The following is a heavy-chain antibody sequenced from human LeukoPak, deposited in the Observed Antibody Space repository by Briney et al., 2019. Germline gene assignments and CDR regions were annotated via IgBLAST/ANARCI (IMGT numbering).Heavy chain of an antibody. D-gene: IGHD3-22*01. V-gene: IGHV1-69*05. J-gene: IGHJ4*02. Sequence: SVKVSCKASGGTFSSYAISWVRQAPGQGLEWMGRIIPIFGTANYAQKFQGRVTITTDESTSTAYMELSSPRSEDTAVYYCARAPDSSGYYLWYFDYWGQGTLVTVSS. CDR2: IIPIFGTA. CDR1: GGTFSSYA. CDR3: ARAPDSSGYYLWYFDY.